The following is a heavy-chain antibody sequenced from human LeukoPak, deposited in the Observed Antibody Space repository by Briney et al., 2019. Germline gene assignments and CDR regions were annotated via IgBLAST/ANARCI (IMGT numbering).Heavy chain of an antibody. CDR1: GGSISSGSYY. D-gene: IGHD5-18*01. J-gene: IGHJ4*02. CDR3: TRDRGYSYGDDFDY. CDR2: IYTSEST. Sequence: SQTLSLTCTVSGGSISSGSYYWSWIRQPAGKGLEWIGRIYTSESTNYNPSLKSRVTISVDTSKNQFSLKLSSVTAADTAVYYCTRDRGYSYGDDFDYWGQGTLVTVSS. V-gene: IGHV4-61*02.